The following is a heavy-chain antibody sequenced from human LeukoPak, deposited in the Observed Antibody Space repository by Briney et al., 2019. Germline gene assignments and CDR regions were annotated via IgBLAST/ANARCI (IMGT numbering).Heavy chain of an antibody. D-gene: IGHD6-13*01. J-gene: IGHJ4*02. CDR3: ARLSAGYSSSWSYFDY. Sequence: GASVKVSCKASGYTFAIYYIHWVRQAPGQGLEWMGIINPSGGSTSYTQKFQGRLTMTTDTSTSTAYMELRSLRSDDTAVYYCARLSAGYSSSWSYFDYWGQGTLVTVSS. V-gene: IGHV1-46*01. CDR2: INPSGGST. CDR1: GYTFAIYY.